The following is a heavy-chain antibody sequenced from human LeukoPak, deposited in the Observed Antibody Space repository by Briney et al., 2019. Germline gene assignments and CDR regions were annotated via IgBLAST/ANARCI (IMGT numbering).Heavy chain of an antibody. Sequence: GASVKVSCKASGYTFTSYGISWVRQAPGQGLEWMGWISAYNGNTTYAQKLQGRVTMTTDTSTSTAYMELRSLRSDDTAVYYCARDMEPPGRDGGYYYYYGMDVWGQGTTVTVSS. CDR1: GYTFTSYG. CDR2: ISAYNGNT. CDR3: ARDMEPPGRDGGYYYYYGMDV. D-gene: IGHD1-14*01. V-gene: IGHV1-18*01. J-gene: IGHJ6*02.